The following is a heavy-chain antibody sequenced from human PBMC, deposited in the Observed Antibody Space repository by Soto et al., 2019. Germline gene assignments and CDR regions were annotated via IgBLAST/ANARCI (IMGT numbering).Heavy chain of an antibody. CDR1: GFSLSTRGVG. D-gene: IGHD5-18*01. Sequence: QITLKESGPTLVKPTQTLTLTCTFSGFSLSTRGVGVGWIRQPPGKALEWLALIYWDDDEGYSPSLKSRLTTTKDTSENQGVLTKTHMDPVDPATYYCALRPRRYSYHFACWGQGTLVTVSS. CDR2: IYWDDDE. V-gene: IGHV2-5*02. J-gene: IGHJ4*02. CDR3: ALRPRRYSYHFAC.